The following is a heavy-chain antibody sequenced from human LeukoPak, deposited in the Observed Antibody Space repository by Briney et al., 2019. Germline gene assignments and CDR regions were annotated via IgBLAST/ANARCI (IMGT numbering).Heavy chain of an antibody. CDR1: GFSVSGYW. Sequence: GGSLRLSCAVSGFSVSGYWMTWVRQAPGKGLEWVSAISGSGESTYYTDYVKGRFTVSRDNSKNTLILQLNSLRAEDTAVYYCAKDAIGQYRPYYFDSWGKGTLVTVSS. CDR2: ISGSGEST. J-gene: IGHJ4*02. CDR3: AKDAIGQYRPYYFDS. D-gene: IGHD3-16*02. V-gene: IGHV3-23*01.